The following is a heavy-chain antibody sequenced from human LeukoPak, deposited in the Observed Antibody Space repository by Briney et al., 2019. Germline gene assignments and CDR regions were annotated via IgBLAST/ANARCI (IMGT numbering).Heavy chain of an antibody. D-gene: IGHD2-15*01. Sequence: GASVKVSCKTSGYTFTSYGISWVRQAPGQGLEWMGWVSGYNGDTHYAQNLQDRVTMTTDTSTSTAYMDVRSLRSDDTAVYYCARAGADSAAYFYYAMDVWGQGTTVTVSS. J-gene: IGHJ6*02. CDR3: ARAGADSAAYFYYAMDV. CDR2: VSGYNGDT. CDR1: GYTFTSYG. V-gene: IGHV1-18*01.